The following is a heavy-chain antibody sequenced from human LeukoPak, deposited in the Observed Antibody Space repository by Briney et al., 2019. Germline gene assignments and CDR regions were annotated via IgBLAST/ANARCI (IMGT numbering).Heavy chain of an antibody. Sequence: PGGSLRLSCAASGFTVSSNYMSWVRQAPGKGLEWVSVIYSGGSTYYADSVKGRFTISRDNSKNTLYLQMNSLRAEDTAVYYCARVRNYGAYRNYFDYWGQGTLVTVSS. CDR3: ARVRNYGAYRNYFDY. CDR1: GFTVSSNY. D-gene: IGHD4-17*01. CDR2: IYSGGST. V-gene: IGHV3-53*01. J-gene: IGHJ4*02.